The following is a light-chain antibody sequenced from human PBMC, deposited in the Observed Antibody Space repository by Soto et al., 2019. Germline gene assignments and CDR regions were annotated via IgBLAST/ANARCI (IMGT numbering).Light chain of an antibody. CDR1: QSISSY. CDR3: QQSYSTPPT. J-gene: IGKJ1*01. CDR2: AAS. V-gene: IGKV1-39*01. Sequence: DIQMTQSPSSLSASVGDRVTITCRASQSISSYLNWYQQKPGKAPKLLIYAASSLQSGVPSRFSGRASGTDFTLTISSLQPEDFSTYYCQQSYSTPPTFGQGTKVEIK.